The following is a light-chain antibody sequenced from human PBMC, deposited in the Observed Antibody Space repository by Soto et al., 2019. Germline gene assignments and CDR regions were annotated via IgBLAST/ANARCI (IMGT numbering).Light chain of an antibody. CDR2: GAS. Sequence: EIVLTQSPGTLSLSPGERATLSCRASQSVSGSYLAWYQQKPGQAPRLLIYGASSRATGIPDRFSGSGSGTDFTLTISTLEPEDFAVYYCQQYGSSPLTFGGGTKVDIK. J-gene: IGKJ4*01. CDR3: QQYGSSPLT. CDR1: QSVSGSY. V-gene: IGKV3-20*01.